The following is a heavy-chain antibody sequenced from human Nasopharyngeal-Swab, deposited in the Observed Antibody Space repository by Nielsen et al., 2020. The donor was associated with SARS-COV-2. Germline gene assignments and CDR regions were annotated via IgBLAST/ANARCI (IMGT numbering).Heavy chain of an antibody. Sequence: LRLSCSVSGGSIRSDGYHWSWIRQHPGKGLEWIGFIYYSGNTYYNPSLKSRVSMSIEMSTNQFSLKLSSVTAADTAVYYCARGFDYWGQGTLVTVSS. V-gene: IGHV4-31*03. CDR3: ARGFDY. J-gene: IGHJ4*02. CDR1: GGSIRSDGYH. CDR2: IYYSGNT.